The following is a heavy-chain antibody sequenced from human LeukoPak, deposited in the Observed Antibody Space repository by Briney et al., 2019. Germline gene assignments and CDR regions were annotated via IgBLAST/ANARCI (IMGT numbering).Heavy chain of an antibody. D-gene: IGHD6-13*01. J-gene: IGHJ4*02. CDR1: GYTFTSYD. Sequence: ASGKLSCKAFGYTFTSYDINWVRQATGQRLEWMGWMNPNSGNTGYAQKFQGRVTMTRNTSISTAYMELSSLRSEDTAVYYCARARRLAAASYWGQGTLVTVSS. V-gene: IGHV1-8*01. CDR3: ARARRLAAASY. CDR2: MNPNSGNT.